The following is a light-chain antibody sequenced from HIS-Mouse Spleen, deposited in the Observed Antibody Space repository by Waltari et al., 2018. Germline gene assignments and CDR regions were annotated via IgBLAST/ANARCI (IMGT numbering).Light chain of an antibody. Sequence: QSALTQPASVSGSPGQSITISCTGTSSDVGRYNLVSWYQQHPGKAPKLMIYEGSKRPSGVSNRFSGSKSGNTASVTISGLQAEDEADYYCCSYAGSSTVVFGGGTKLTVL. CDR1: SSDVGRYNL. CDR3: CSYAGSSTVV. J-gene: IGLJ2*01. V-gene: IGLV2-23*01. CDR2: EGS.